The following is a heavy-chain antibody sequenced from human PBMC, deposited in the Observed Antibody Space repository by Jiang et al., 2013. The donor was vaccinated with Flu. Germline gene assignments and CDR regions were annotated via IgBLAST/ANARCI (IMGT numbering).Heavy chain of an antibody. CDR3: ARDGQGGQWLVRPRVGMDV. D-gene: IGHD6-19*01. Sequence: KPGASVKVSCKASGYTFTSYGISWVRQAPGQGLEWMGWISAYNGNTNYAQKLQGRVTMTTDTSTSTAYMELRSLRSDDTAVYYCARDGQGGQWLVRPRVGMDVWGQGTTVTVSS. CDR2: ISAYNGNT. V-gene: IGHV1-18*01. J-gene: IGHJ6*02. CDR1: GYTFTSYG.